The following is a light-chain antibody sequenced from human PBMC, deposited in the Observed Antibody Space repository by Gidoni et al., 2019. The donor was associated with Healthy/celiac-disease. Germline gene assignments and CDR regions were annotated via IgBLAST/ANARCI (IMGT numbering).Light chain of an antibody. CDR2: AAS. CDR1: QDISSY. J-gene: IGKJ2*01. CDR3: QKLNSYA. Sequence: IQLTQSPSFLSASVGDRVTITCRASQDISSYLAWYQQKPGKAPELLIYAASIWQSGVPSRFSGRGSGTEFTLTISSLQPADFATYYCQKLNSYAFGQGTKVDSK. V-gene: IGKV1-9*01.